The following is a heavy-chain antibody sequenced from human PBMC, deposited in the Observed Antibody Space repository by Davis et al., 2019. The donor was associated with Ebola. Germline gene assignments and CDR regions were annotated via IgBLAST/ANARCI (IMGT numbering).Heavy chain of an antibody. J-gene: IGHJ6*03. CDR1: GFTFSSYS. CDR2: ISSSSSYI. D-gene: IGHD2-2*01. CDR3: ARDVVVPAATYYYYYMDV. V-gene: IGHV3-21*01. Sequence: PGGSLRLSCAASGFTFSSYSMNWVRQAPGKGLEWVSSISSSSSYIYYADSVKGRFTISRDNAKNSLYLQMNSLRAEDTAVYYCARDVVVPAATYYYYYMDVWGKGTTVTVSS.